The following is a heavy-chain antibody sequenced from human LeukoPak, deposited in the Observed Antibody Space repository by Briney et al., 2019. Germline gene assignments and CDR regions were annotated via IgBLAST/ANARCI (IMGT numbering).Heavy chain of an antibody. V-gene: IGHV3-53*01. Sequence: GGSLRLSCVSSGTIVSTNYMHWVRQAPGKGLEWVSVIYSGGSTYYADSVKGRFTISRDNSKNTLYLQMNSLRAEDTAVYYCARYEADAFDIWGQGTMVTVSS. CDR3: ARYEADAFDI. CDR2: IYSGGST. J-gene: IGHJ3*02. D-gene: IGHD3-3*01. CDR1: GTIVSTNY.